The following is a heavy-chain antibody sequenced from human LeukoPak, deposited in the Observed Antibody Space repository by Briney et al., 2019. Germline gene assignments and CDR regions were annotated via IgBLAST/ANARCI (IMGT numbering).Heavy chain of an antibody. CDR3: AREAYGPDYYMDV. J-gene: IGHJ6*03. V-gene: IGHV3-74*01. CDR2: INSDGSSR. D-gene: IGHD3-10*01. CDR1: GFTFSSYR. Sequence: PGGSLRLSCAASGFTFSSYRMYWVRQAPGKGLVWVSRINSDGSSRSYADSVKGRFTISRDNAQNTLYLQMNSLRVEDTAVYYCAREAYGPDYYMDVWGKGTTVTISS.